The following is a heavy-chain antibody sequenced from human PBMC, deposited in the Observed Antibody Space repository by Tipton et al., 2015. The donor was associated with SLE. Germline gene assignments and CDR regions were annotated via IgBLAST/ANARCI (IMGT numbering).Heavy chain of an antibody. Sequence: LRLSCAVYGGSFSGYYWNWIRQSPGKGLEWIGEINHSGSTNYNPSLKSRVTISVDTSKNQFSLKLSSVTAADTAVYYCARGEGLGEFDYWGQGTLVTVSS. CDR3: ARGEGLGEFDY. CDR1: GGSFSGYY. V-gene: IGHV4-34*01. D-gene: IGHD3-16*01. CDR2: INHSGST. J-gene: IGHJ4*02.